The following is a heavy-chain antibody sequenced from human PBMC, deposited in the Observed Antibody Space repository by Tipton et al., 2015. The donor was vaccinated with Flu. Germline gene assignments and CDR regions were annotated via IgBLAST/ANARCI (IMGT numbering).Heavy chain of an antibody. Sequence: TLSLTCAVSGDSISSDYHWGWIRQFPGKGLEWIGTVSRSGSTVYNPSLTSRVTISIDRSKNQFSLKLKSVTAADMAVYYCARDPSLGMPEYFDSWGQGTPVTASS. CDR2: VSRSGST. D-gene: IGHD2-2*01. CDR3: ARDPSLGMPEYFDS. J-gene: IGHJ4*02. V-gene: IGHV4-38-2*02. CDR1: GDSISSDYH.